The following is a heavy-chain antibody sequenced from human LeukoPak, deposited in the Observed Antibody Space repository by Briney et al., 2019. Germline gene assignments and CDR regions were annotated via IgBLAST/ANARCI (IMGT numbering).Heavy chain of an antibody. CDR2: TYYRSKWYN. D-gene: IGHD2-8*01. CDR1: GDSVSSNSAA. V-gene: IGHV6-1*01. CDR3: AREYERGERNWFDP. J-gene: IGHJ5*02. Sequence: SQTLSLTCAISGDSVSSNSAAWKWIRQSPSRGLEWLGRTYYRSKWYNDYAVSGKSRITINPDTSKNQFSLQLNSVTPEDTAVYYCAREYERGERNWFDPWGQGTLVTVHS.